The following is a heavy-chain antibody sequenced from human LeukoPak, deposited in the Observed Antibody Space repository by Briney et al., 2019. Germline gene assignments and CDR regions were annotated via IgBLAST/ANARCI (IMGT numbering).Heavy chain of an antibody. CDR2: IKEDGSEK. J-gene: IGHJ4*02. CDR3: ASQFWWAAVTGTALDC. CDR1: GFTFSNYW. V-gene: IGHV3-7*05. D-gene: IGHD6-19*01. Sequence: GSLRLSCAASGFTFSNYWMSWVRQAPGKGLEWVANIKEDGSEKYCVDSVKGRFTISRDNAKNSLYLQLNSLRAEDTAVYYCASQFWWAAVTGTALDCWGQGTLVTVSS.